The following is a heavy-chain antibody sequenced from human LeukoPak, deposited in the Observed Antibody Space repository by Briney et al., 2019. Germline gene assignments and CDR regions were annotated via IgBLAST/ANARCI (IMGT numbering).Heavy chain of an antibody. V-gene: IGHV3-33*01. CDR1: GFTFSSYG. CDR2: IWYDGSNK. Sequence: PGGSLRLSCAASGFTFSSYGMHWVRQAPGKGLEWVAVIWYDGSNKYYADSVKGRLTISRDNSKNTLYLQMNSLRAEDTAVYYCAREGSDIVVVVATRGTMMGGYFDYWGQGTLVTVSS. CDR3: AREGSDIVVVVATRGTMMGGYFDY. J-gene: IGHJ4*02. D-gene: IGHD2-15*01.